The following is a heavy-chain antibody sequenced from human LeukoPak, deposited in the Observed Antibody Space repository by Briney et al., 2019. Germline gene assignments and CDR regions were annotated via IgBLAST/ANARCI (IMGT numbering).Heavy chain of an antibody. CDR1: GFTVSSNN. J-gene: IGHJ4*02. V-gene: IGHV3-53*01. CDR2: IYSGGST. D-gene: IGHD4-17*01. Sequence: GGSLRLSCAAPGFTVSSNNMSWVRQAPGKGLEWVSVIYSGGSTYYADSVKGRFTISRDNSKNTLYLQMNSLRAEDTAVYYCARAPMTTVTTDDYWGQGTLVTVSS. CDR3: ARAPMTTVTTDDY.